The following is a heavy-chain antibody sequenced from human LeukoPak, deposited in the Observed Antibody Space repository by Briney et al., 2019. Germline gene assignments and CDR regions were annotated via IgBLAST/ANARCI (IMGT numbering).Heavy chain of an antibody. D-gene: IGHD4-17*01. J-gene: IGHJ3*02. Sequence: PGGSLRLSCAASGFTVSSNYMSWVRQAPGKGLEWVSVIYSGGSTYYADSVKGRFTISRDNSKNTLYLQMNSLRAEDTAVYYCAKEYLPAYGDYDPDAFDIWGQGTMVTVSS. V-gene: IGHV3-53*01. CDR2: IYSGGST. CDR1: GFTVSSNY. CDR3: AKEYLPAYGDYDPDAFDI.